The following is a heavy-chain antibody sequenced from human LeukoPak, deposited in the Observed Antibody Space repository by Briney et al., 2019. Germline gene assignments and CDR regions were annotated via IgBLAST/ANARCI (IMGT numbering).Heavy chain of an antibody. V-gene: IGHV3-7*01. J-gene: IGHJ4*02. CDR1: RFTLSNYW. Sequence: PGGSLRLSCAASRFTLSNYWMNWVRQAPGKGMEWVAIIEKDGSEILYVDSVKGRFTISRDNAKNSLYLQMNSLRAEDTAVYYCAAGAGWLIDWWGQGTLVTVSS. CDR3: AAGAGWLIDW. D-gene: IGHD6-19*01. CDR2: IEKDGSEI.